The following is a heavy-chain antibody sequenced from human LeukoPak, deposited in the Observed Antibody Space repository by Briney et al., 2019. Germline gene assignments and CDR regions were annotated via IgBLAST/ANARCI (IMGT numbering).Heavy chain of an antibody. CDR2: IIGSGGST. J-gene: IGHJ5*02. V-gene: IGHV3-23*01. Sequence: GGSLRLSCAASGFTFSSYAMSWVRQAPGKGLEWVSAIIGSGGSTYYADSVKGRFTISRDNSRNVLYLQMNSLRADDAAIYYCARGYCTSTNCNNWFDPWGQGALVTVSS. CDR3: ARGYCTSTNCNNWFDP. CDR1: GFTFSSYA. D-gene: IGHD2-2*01.